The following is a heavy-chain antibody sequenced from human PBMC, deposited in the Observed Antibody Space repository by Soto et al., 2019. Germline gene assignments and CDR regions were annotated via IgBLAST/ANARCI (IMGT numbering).Heavy chain of an antibody. D-gene: IGHD1-26*01. CDR2: ISGSGVSK. Sequence: GGSLRLSCVVSGFIFSSSAMNWVRQAPGKGLEWVSTISGSGVSKYYADSVKGRFTISRDNSNNTVSLQMNSLRAEDAAVYYCAKDRSPGATTWNVYWGQGTLVTVSS. CDR3: AKDRSPGATTWNVY. J-gene: IGHJ4*02. V-gene: IGHV3-23*01. CDR1: GFIFSSSA.